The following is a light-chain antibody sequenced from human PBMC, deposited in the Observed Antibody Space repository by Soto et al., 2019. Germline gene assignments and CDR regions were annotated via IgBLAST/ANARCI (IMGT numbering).Light chain of an antibody. J-gene: IGKJ2*01. CDR1: QSVSSS. V-gene: IGKV1-5*01. CDR2: DAS. CDR3: QQYESVSPYT. Sequence: DIQMTQSPSTLSAFVGDRVTITCRASQSVSSSLAWYQQKPGKAPKLLIYDASTLESGVPSRFSGSGYGTEFTLTINRLQPGDFATYYCQQYESVSPYTFGQGTRLEI.